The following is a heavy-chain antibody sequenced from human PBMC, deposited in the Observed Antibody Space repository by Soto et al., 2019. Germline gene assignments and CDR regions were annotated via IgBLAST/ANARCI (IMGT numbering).Heavy chain of an antibody. CDR2: ISYDGSNK. CDR3: AKDFWYYYGSGSYTYYYYYGMDV. V-gene: IGHV3-30*18. Sequence: GSLRLSCXASGFTFSSYGMHWVRQAPGKGLEWVAVISYDGSNKYYADSVKGRFTISRDNSKNTLYLQMNSLRAEDTAVYYCAKDFWYYYGSGSYTYYYYYGMDVWGQGTTVTVSS. J-gene: IGHJ6*02. D-gene: IGHD3-10*01. CDR1: GFTFSSYG.